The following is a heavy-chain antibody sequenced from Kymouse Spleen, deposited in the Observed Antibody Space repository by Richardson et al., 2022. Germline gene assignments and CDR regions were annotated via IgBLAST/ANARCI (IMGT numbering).Heavy chain of an antibody. Sequence: EVQLVESGGGLVKPGGSLRLSCAASGFTFSSYSMNWVRQAPGKGLEWVSSISSSSSYIYYADSVKGRFTISRDNAKNSLYLQMNSLRAEDTAVYYCARDSNYDFWSGYYTDYYYGMDVWGQGTTVTVSS. CDR3: ARDSNYDFWSGYYTDYYYGMDV. D-gene: IGHD3-3*01. CDR2: ISSSSSYI. V-gene: IGHV3-21*03. CDR1: GFTFSSYS. J-gene: IGHJ6*02.